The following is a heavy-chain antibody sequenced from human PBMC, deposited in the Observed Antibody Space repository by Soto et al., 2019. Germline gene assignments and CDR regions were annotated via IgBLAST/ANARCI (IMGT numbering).Heavy chain of an antibody. D-gene: IGHD3-10*01. CDR3: AAGNNGDPGTN. CDR2: TTAILGTR. CDR1: GDTLSHYG. V-gene: IGHV1-69*01. Sequence: QVQLVQSGAEVKKPGSSVKVSCKASGDTLSHYGVSWVRQVPGKGLEWMGGTTAILGTRDYAQKFQGRMTITSDGPTTTPTRKRNGRTPTATAGYYCAAGNNGDPGTNWAKGTLVT. J-gene: IGHJ4*02.